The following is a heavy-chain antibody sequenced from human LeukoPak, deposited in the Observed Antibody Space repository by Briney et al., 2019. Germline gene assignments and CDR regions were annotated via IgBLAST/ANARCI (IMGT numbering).Heavy chain of an antibody. D-gene: IGHD3-10*01. CDR1: GGSISSYY. V-gene: IGHV4-59*01. CDR2: IYYSGST. CDR3: ARGYYGSAPVDV. Sequence: SETLSLTCTVSGGSISSYYWSWIRQPPGKGLEWIGYIYYSGSTNYNPSLKSRVTISVDTSKNQFSLKLSSVTAADTVVYYCARGYYGSAPVDVWGQGTTVTVSS. J-gene: IGHJ6*02.